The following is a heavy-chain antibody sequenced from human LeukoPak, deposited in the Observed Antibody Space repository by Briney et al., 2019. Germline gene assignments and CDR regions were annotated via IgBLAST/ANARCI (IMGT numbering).Heavy chain of an antibody. V-gene: IGHV1-46*01. CDR3: ARERI. CDR1: GYTFTTYY. Sequence: ASVKVSCKASGYTFTTYYMHWVRQAPGQGLEWMGIINPGDGNTIYAQTFQGRVTMTRDTSTSTVYMELSSLRSEDTAVYYCARERIRGQGTLVTVSS. J-gene: IGHJ4*02. CDR2: INPGDGNT. D-gene: IGHD2/OR15-2a*01.